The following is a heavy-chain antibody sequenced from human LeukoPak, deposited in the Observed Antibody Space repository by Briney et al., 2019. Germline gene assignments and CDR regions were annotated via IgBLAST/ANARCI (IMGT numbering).Heavy chain of an antibody. CDR1: GFTFSSYA. V-gene: IGHV3-21*01. Sequence: GGSLRLSCAASGFTFSSYAMNWVRQAPGKGLEWVSSISSSSSYIYYADSVKGRFTISRDNAKNSLYLQMNSLRAEDTAVYYCARGASYSVEIDYWGQGTLVTVSS. CDR2: ISSSSSYI. D-gene: IGHD5/OR15-5a*01. J-gene: IGHJ4*02. CDR3: ARGASYSVEIDY.